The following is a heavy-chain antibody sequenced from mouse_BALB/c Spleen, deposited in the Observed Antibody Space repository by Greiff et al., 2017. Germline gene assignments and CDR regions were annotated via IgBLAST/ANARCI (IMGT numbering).Heavy chain of an antibody. CDR3: TRSGRGMDY. CDR2: IYPSDSYT. CDR1: GYTFTSYW. Sequence: VQLQQPGAELVRPGASVKLSCKASGYTFTSYWINWVKQRPGQGLEWIGNIYPSDSYTNYNQKFKDKATLTVDKSSSTAYMQLSSPTSEDSAVYYCTRSGRGMDYWGQGTSVTVSS. J-gene: IGHJ4*01. V-gene: IGHV1-69*02. D-gene: IGHD3-1*01.